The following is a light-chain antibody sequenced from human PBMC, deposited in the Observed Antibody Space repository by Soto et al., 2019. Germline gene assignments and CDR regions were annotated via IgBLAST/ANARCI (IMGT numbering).Light chain of an antibody. CDR2: DVS. CDR3: QQYNNWPFS. CDR1: QGVTTN. Sequence: EIVMTQSPATLFVSPGDRAILSCRAGQGVTTNFAWYQQKSGQSPRLLIYDVSHRATGVPARFSGTGSETDFTLTISGLQSEDSAVYFCQQYNNWPFSFGQGTLLEVK. V-gene: IGKV3-15*01. J-gene: IGKJ5*01.